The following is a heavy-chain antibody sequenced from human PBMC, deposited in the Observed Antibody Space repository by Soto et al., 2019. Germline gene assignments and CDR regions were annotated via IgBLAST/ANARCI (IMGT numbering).Heavy chain of an antibody. CDR3: ARVGCRGGSCYPTFDY. D-gene: IGHD2-15*01. J-gene: IGHJ4*02. CDR1: GFTFIAYW. Sequence: PGGSLRLSCAASGFTFIAYWMHWVRQAPGKGLVWVSRIDSDGSSTNYADSVKGRFTISRDNAKNTLYLQMHSLRAEDTAVYYCARVGCRGGSCYPTFDYWGQGTPVTVSS. CDR2: IDSDGSST. V-gene: IGHV3-74*01.